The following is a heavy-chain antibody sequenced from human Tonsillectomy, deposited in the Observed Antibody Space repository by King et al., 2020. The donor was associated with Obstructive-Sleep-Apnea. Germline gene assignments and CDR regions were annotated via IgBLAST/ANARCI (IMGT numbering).Heavy chain of an antibody. Sequence: VQLVESGGGLVQPGGSLRLSCSASGLTFSRYAMYWVRQAPGKGLKFVSAIISQGGSIHYAYALKGRFTISRDNSKNTVYLQMTNLRTEDTAVYYCVIEWFGDLSQPDIDYWGQGTLVTVSS. D-gene: IGHD3-10*01. J-gene: IGHJ4*02. CDR3: VIEWFGDLSQPDIDY. V-gene: IGHV3-64D*09. CDR1: GLTFSRYA. CDR2: IISQGGSI.